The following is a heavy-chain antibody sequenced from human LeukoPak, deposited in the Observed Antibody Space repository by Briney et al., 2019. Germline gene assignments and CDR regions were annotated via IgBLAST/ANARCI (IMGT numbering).Heavy chain of an antibody. V-gene: IGHV3-48*02. CDR2: ISSSSNTI. J-gene: IGHJ4*02. Sequence: GGSLRLTCAASGFTLTSNSMNWVRQAPGKGLEWVSYISSSSNTIYYAESVKGRFTISRDNAKNSLFLQMNSLRDEDTAVYYCARGAARGFDYWGQGTLVTVSS. CDR1: GFTLTSNS. CDR3: ARGAARGFDY. D-gene: IGHD3-16*01.